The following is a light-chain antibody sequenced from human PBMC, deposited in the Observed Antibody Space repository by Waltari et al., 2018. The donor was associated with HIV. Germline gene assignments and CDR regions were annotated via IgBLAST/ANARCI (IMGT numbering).Light chain of an antibody. J-gene: IGLJ3*02. CDR3: AAWDDSLSGWV. Sequence: QSVLTQPPPTSGTPGQRVTIPCSGSSSNIGSNDVYCYQQLPGTAPKLLIYRNTQRPSGVPDRFSGSKSGTSASLAISGLRSEDEADYYCAAWDDSLSGWVFGGGTKLTVL. V-gene: IGLV1-47*01. CDR2: RNT. CDR1: SSNIGSND.